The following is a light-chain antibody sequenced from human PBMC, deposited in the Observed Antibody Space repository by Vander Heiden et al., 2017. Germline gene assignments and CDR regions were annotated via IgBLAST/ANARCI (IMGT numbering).Light chain of an antibody. Sequence: DIPMTKSTSSLSASVGDSVTIPCRASQSISDYLNWYQQKPGKAPNLLIYAASSLRSGVPSRFSGSGSGTDFALTSSSLQPEDFATYYCQQSYSSPFAFGPGTKVDIK. V-gene: IGKV1-39*01. J-gene: IGKJ3*01. CDR1: QSISDY. CDR3: QQSYSSPFA. CDR2: AAS.